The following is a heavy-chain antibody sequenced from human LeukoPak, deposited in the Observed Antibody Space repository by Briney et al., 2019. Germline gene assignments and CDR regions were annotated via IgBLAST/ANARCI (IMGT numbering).Heavy chain of an antibody. D-gene: IGHD4-17*01. J-gene: IGHJ5*02. CDR2: IYYSGST. CDR3: ARRGRYGDYEP. CDR1: GGSINNYY. V-gene: IGHV4-59*01. Sequence: SETLSLTCTVSGGSINNYYWSWIRQPPGKGLEWIGYIYYSGSTNYNPSLKSRVTMSVDTSKNQFSLKLSSVTAADTAVYYCARRGRYGDYEPWGQGTLVTVSS.